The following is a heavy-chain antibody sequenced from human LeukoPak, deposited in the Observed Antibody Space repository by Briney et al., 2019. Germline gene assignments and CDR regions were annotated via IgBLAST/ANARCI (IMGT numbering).Heavy chain of an antibody. CDR3: ATVKFSSSGGTFDY. CDR2: IYSGGST. Sequence: GGSLRLSCAASGFTVSSNYMSWVRQAPGKGLEWVSVIYSGGSTYYADSVKGRFTISRDNSKNTLYLQMNSLRAGDAAVYYCATVKFSSSGGTFDYWGQGTLVTVSS. CDR1: GFTVSSNY. V-gene: IGHV3-53*01. D-gene: IGHD6-19*01. J-gene: IGHJ4*02.